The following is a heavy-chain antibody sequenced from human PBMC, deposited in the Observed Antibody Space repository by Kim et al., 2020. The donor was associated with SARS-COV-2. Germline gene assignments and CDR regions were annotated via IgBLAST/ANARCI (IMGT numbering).Heavy chain of an antibody. V-gene: IGHV1-58*01. J-gene: IGHJ3*02. CDR2: IVVGSGNT. D-gene: IGHD2-15*01. Sequence: SVKVSCKASGFTFTSSAVQWVRQARGQRLEWIGWIVVGSGNTNYAQKFQERVTITRDMSTSTAYMELSSLRSEDTAVYYCAAGIYCSGGSCYLRDAFDIWGQGTMVTVSS. CDR1: GFTFTSSA. CDR3: AAGIYCSGGSCYLRDAFDI.